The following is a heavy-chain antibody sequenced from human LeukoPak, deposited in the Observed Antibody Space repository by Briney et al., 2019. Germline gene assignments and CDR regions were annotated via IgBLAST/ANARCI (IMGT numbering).Heavy chain of an antibody. Sequence: QPGGSLRLSCAASGFRFGSHAVHWVRQAPGRGLEWVSAISDSGAYTYYADSVKGRFTISRDSSKNTLYLQMNSLRADDTALYYCAKEGGFCRGANCPWRIDDWGQGTLVTVSS. CDR2: ISDSGAYT. V-gene: IGHV3-23*01. D-gene: IGHD2-15*01. CDR1: GFRFGSHA. CDR3: AKEGGFCRGANCPWRIDD. J-gene: IGHJ4*02.